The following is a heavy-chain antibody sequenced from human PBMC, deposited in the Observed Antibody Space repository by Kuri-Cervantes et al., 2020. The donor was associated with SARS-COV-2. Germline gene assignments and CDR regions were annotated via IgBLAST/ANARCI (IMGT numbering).Heavy chain of an antibody. CDR3: ARSTPLRRLVVISQGGAFDI. CDR2: INPNSGGT. V-gene: IGHV1-2*04. CDR1: GYTFTGYY. Sequence: ASVKVSCKASGYTFTGYYMHWVRQAPGQGLEWMGWINPNSGGTNYAQKFQGWVTMTRDTSISTVYMALSRLRSDDTALYYCARSTPLRRLVVISQGGAFDIWGQGTMVTVSS. D-gene: IGHD3-22*01. J-gene: IGHJ3*02.